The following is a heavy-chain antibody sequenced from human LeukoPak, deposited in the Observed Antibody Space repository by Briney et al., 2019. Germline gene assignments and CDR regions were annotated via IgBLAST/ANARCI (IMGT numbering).Heavy chain of an antibody. CDR1: GGSISSYY. J-gene: IGHJ5*02. CDR2: IYYSGST. CDR3: ARVMYGEGVRFDP. Sequence: SETLSLTCTVSGGSISSYYWSWIRQPPGKGLEWIGYIYYSGSTNYNPSLKSRVTISVDRSKNHFSLELNSVTAADTAVYYCARVMYGEGVRFDPWGQGTLVTVSS. V-gene: IGHV4-59*12. D-gene: IGHD2-8*01.